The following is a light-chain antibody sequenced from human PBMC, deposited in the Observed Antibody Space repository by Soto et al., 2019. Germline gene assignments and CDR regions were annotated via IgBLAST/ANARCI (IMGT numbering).Light chain of an antibody. CDR1: SSDVGSYNL. CDR3: SSYAGSNNLV. CDR2: EVS. V-gene: IGLV2-8*01. J-gene: IGLJ2*01. Sequence: QSALTQPASVSGSPGQSITISCTGTSSDVGSYNLVSWYQQHPGKAPKLIIYEVSKRPSGVPDRFSGSKSGNTASLTVSGLQAEDEADYYCSSYAGSNNLVFGGGTKLTVL.